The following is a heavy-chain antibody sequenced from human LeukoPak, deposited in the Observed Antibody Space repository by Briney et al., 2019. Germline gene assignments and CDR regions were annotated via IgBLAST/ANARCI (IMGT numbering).Heavy chain of an antibody. CDR3: AREGTRWADENWFDP. CDR1: GGSVDSNYYY. Sequence: SETLSLTCSVSGGSVDSNYYYWGWIRQPPGKGLEWIGSISYTGATHYSPSLESRVTISLDTSKNQFSLKLASVTPADTAVYYCAREGTRWADENWFDPWGQGSLVIVSS. J-gene: IGHJ5*02. V-gene: IGHV4-39*07. D-gene: IGHD1-26*01. CDR2: ISYTGAT.